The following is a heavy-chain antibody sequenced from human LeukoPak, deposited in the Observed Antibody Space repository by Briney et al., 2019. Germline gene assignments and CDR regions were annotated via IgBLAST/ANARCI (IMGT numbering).Heavy chain of an antibody. CDR1: GGSISSSSYY. CDR3: ARRSSWRDNFDY. D-gene: IGHD1-1*01. J-gene: IGHJ4*02. CDR2: IYYSGST. Sequence: PSETLSLTCTVSGGSISSSSYYWGWIRQPPGKGLEWIGSIYYSGSTYYNPSLKSRVTISVDTSKNQFSLKLSSVTAADTAVYYCARRSSWRDNFDYWGQGTLVTVSS. V-gene: IGHV4-39*01.